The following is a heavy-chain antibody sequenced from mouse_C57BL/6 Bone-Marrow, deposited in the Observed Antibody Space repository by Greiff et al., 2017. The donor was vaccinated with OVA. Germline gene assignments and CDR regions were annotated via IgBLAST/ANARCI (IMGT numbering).Heavy chain of an antibody. V-gene: IGHV1-69*01. CDR2: IDPSDSYT. J-gene: IGHJ2*01. CDR3: ARGGSLYGSNYFDY. Sequence: QVQLKQPGAELVMPGASVKLSCKASGYTFTSYWMHWVKQRPGQGLEWIGEIDPSDSYTNYNQKFKGKSTLTVDKSSSTAYMQLSSLTSEDSAVYYCARGGSLYGSNYFDYWGQGTTLTVSS. D-gene: IGHD1-1*01. CDR1: GYTFTSYW.